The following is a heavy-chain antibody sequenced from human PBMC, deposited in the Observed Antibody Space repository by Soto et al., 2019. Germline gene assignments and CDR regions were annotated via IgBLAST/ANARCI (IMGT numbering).Heavy chain of an antibody. Sequence: ASVKVSCKASGYTFASYAISWMRQAPGQGLEWMGIINPSGGGTSYAQKFQSRVTMTIDSSTSTVYMELSSLISDDTAVYYCTRDRGTSMITKLFDYWGQGTLVTVSS. CDR1: GYTFASYA. CDR2: INPSGGGT. D-gene: IGHD3-16*01. V-gene: IGHV1-46*03. J-gene: IGHJ4*02. CDR3: TRDRGTSMITKLFDY.